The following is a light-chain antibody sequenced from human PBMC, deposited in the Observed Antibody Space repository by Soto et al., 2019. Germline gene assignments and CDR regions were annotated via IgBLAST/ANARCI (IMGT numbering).Light chain of an antibody. CDR2: GAS. CDR1: QSVSSDY. V-gene: IGKV3-20*01. CDR3: LQYAISPRT. J-gene: IGKJ1*01. Sequence: EIVLTQSPGTLSLSPGERATLSCRASQSVSSDYLAWYQQKPGQAPRLLIYGASSRATGIPDRFSGSGSGTDFTLTVIRLEPEDFAVYYCLQYAISPRTFGRGTTVEIK.